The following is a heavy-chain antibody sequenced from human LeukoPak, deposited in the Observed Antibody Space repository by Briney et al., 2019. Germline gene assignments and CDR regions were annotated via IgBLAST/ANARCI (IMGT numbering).Heavy chain of an antibody. V-gene: IGHV4-61*05. D-gene: IGHD5-12*01. CDR1: GGSISSSSYY. Sequence: SETLSLTCTVSGGSISSSSYYWGWIRQPPGKGLEWIAYIFYSGSTNYNPSLKSRVTISVDTSKNQFSLKLSSVTAADTAVYYCARGGSSGYDPFDYWGQGTLVTVSS. CDR2: IFYSGST. J-gene: IGHJ4*02. CDR3: ARGGSSGYDPFDY.